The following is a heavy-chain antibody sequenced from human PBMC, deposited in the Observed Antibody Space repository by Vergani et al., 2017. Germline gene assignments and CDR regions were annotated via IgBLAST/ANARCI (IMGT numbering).Heavy chain of an antibody. D-gene: IGHD6-13*01. CDR1: GFTFDDYA. Sequence: EVQLVESGGGVVQPGGSLRLSCAASGFTFDDYAMHWVRQAPGKGLEWVSLISGDGGSTYYADSVKGRFTISRDNSKNSLYLQMNSLRAEDTAVYYCARALAAAANYYYYGMDVWGQGTTVTVSS. J-gene: IGHJ6*02. V-gene: IGHV3-43*02. CDR2: ISGDGGST. CDR3: ARALAAAANYYYYGMDV.